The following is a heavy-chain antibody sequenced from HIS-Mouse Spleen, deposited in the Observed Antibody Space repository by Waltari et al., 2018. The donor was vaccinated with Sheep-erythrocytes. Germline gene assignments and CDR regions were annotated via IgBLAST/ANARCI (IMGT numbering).Heavy chain of an antibody. Sequence: QVQLVESGGGVVQPGRSLRLSCAASGFTFRSYGLHGVRQAPGKGLEWVAVISYDGSNKYYADSVKGRFTISRDNSKNTLYLQMNSLRAEDTAVYYCAKDRRGFWDYWGQGTLVTVSS. CDR3: AKDRRGFWDY. CDR1: GFTFRSYG. CDR2: ISYDGSNK. D-gene: IGHD3-10*01. V-gene: IGHV3-30*18. J-gene: IGHJ4*02.